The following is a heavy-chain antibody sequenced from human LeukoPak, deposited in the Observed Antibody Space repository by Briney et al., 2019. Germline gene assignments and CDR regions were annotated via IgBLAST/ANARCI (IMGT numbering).Heavy chain of an antibody. Sequence: GESLKISCKGSGYSFTNYWIGWVRQMPGKGLEWMGIIYPGDSDTRYSPSFQGQVTISVDKSISTAYLQWGSLKASDTAMYYCAVVQTPGLFDYWGQGTLVTVSS. CDR3: AVVQTPGLFDY. CDR2: IYPGDSDT. J-gene: IGHJ4*02. CDR1: GYSFTNYW. D-gene: IGHD1-1*01. V-gene: IGHV5-51*01.